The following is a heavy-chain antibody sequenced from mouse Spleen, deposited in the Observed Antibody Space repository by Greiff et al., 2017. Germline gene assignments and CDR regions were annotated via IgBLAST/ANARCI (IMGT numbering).Heavy chain of an antibody. V-gene: IGHV1-80*01. CDR2: IYPGDGDT. Sequence: QVHVKQSGAELVKPGASVKISCKASGYAFSSYWMNWVKQRPGKGLEWIGQIYPGDGDTNYNGKFKGKATLTADKSSSTAYMQLSSLTSEDSAVYFCARSSRAPFAYWGQGTLVTVSA. CDR3: ARSSRAPFAY. D-gene: IGHD1-3*01. CDR1: GYAFSSYW. J-gene: IGHJ3*01.